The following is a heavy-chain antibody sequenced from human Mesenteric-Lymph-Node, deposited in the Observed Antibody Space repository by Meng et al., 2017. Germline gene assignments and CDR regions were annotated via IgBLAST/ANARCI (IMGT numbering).Heavy chain of an antibody. CDR2: ISYDGSNK. Sequence: GGSLRLSCAASGFTFSSYAMHWVRQAPGKGLEWVAVISYDGSNKYYADSVKGRFTISRDNPKNTLYLQMNSLRAEDTAVYYCARDNYYDSSGYYYLSRTHFDYWGQGTRVTVSS. J-gene: IGHJ4*02. CDR3: ARDNYYDSSGYYYLSRTHFDY. CDR1: GFTFSSYA. V-gene: IGHV3-30*04. D-gene: IGHD3-22*01.